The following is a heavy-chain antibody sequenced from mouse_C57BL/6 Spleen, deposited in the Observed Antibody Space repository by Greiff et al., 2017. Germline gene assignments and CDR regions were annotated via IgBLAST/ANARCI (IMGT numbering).Heavy chain of an antibody. J-gene: IGHJ2*01. CDR2: IDPSDSET. V-gene: IGHV1-52*01. CDR3: ARSGFITTVVATPYCDY. CDR1: GYTFTSYW. Sequence: QVQLQQPGAELVRPGSSVKLSCKASGYTFTSYWMHWVKQRPIQGLEWIGNIDPSDSETHYNQKFKDKATLTVDKSSSTAYMQLSSLTSEDSAVYYCARSGFITTVVATPYCDYWGQGTTLTVSS. D-gene: IGHD1-1*01.